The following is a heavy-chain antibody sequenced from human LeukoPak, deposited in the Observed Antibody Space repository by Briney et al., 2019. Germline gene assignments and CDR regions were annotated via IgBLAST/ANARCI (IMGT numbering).Heavy chain of an antibody. D-gene: IGHD4-23*01. CDR1: GYTFTSYA. Sequence: EASVKVSCKASGYTFTSYAMHWVRQAPGQRLEWMGWINTNTGNPTYAQGFTGRFVFSLDTSVSTAYLQISSLKAEDTAVYYCARDPGGGDYGGDNAFDIWGQGTMVTVSS. V-gene: IGHV7-4-1*02. CDR3: ARDPGGGDYGGDNAFDI. CDR2: INTNTGNP. J-gene: IGHJ3*02.